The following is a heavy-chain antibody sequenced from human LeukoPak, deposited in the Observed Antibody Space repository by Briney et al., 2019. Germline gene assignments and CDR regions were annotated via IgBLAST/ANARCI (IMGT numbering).Heavy chain of an antibody. D-gene: IGHD5-24*01. CDR1: GYTFTTHS. CDR3: ARDASTIRFDY. V-gene: IGHV7-4-1*02. CDR2: VTTNTGNP. J-gene: IGHJ4*02. Sequence: ASVKVSCKASGYTFTTHSINWLRQAPGQGLEWMGWVTTNTGNPTYAQGFTGRFVFSLDTSVSTAYLQISSLKAEDTAVYYCARDASTIRFDYWGQGTLVTVSS.